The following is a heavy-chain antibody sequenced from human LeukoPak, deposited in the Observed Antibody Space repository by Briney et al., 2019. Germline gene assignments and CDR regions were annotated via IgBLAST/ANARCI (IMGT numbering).Heavy chain of an antibody. Sequence: SETLSLTCAVYGGSFSGYYWSWIRKPPGKGLEWIGEINHSGSTNYNPSLKSRVTISVDTSKNQFSLKLSSVTAADTAVYYCAREGIVGAYYFDYWGQGTLVTVSS. V-gene: IGHV4-34*01. J-gene: IGHJ4*02. CDR2: INHSGST. D-gene: IGHD1-26*01. CDR3: AREGIVGAYYFDY. CDR1: GGSFSGYY.